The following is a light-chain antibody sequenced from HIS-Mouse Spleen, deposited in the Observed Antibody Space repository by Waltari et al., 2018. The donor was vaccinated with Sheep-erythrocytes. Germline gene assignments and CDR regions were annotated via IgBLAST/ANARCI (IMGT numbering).Light chain of an antibody. J-gene: IGLJ3*02. V-gene: IGLV2-23*01. CDR3: CSYAGSSTPWV. Sequence: QSALTQPASVSGSPGQSITLSCTGTSRDVGSSTLVSWYQQHPGKAPNLMIYEGSKRPSGVSNRFSGSKSGNTASLTISGLQAEDEADYYCCSYAGSSTPWVFGGGTKLTVL. CDR2: EGS. CDR1: SRDVGSSTL.